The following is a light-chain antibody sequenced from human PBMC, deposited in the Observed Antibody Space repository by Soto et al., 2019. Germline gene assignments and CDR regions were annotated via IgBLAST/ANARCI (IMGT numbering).Light chain of an antibody. V-gene: IGKV3-11*01. CDR2: DAS. CDR3: QQRSNWPCT. J-gene: IGKJ1*01. Sequence: EIVLTQSPATLSLSPGERATLSCRASQSFSSYLAWYQQKPGQAPRLLIYDASNRATGIPARFSGSGSGTDFTLTISSREPEDFAVYYCQQRSNWPCTFGQGTKVEIK. CDR1: QSFSSY.